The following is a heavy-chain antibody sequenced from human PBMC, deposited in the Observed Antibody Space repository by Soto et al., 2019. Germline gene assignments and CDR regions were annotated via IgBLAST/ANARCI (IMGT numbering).Heavy chain of an antibody. CDR2: LSGSGGST. V-gene: IGHV3-23*01. J-gene: IGHJ4*01. CDR1: GFTFSSYA. D-gene: IGHD3-10*01. CDR3: AKALTLYGSEAKISDY. Sequence: EVQLLEAGGGWVQPGGSLRLSCAASGFTFSSYAMSWVRQAPGKGLEWCSALSGSGGSTYYADSVKVRFTISRDNAKNTLHLRMNSLRAENTAVYDCAKALTLYGSEAKISDYGGHGTLVTVSS.